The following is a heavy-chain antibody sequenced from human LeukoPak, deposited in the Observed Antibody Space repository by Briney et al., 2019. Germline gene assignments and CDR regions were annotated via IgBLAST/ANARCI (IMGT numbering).Heavy chain of an antibody. J-gene: IGHJ5*02. Sequence: SETLSLTCAVYGGSFSGYYWSWIRQPPGKGLEWIGETNHSGSTNYNPSLKSRVTISVDTSKNQFSLKLSSVTAADTAVYYCASLPQYCSSTSCYYWFDPWGQGTLVTVSS. V-gene: IGHV4-34*01. CDR3: ASLPQYCSSTSCYYWFDP. D-gene: IGHD2-2*01. CDR2: TNHSGST. CDR1: GGSFSGYY.